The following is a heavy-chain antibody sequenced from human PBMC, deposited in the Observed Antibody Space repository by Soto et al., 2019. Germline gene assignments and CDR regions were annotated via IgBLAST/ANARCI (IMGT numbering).Heavy chain of an antibody. Sequence: SETLSLTCTVSGGSISSYYWSWIRQPPGKGLEWIGYIYYSGSTNYNPSLKSRVTISVDTSKNQFSLKLSSVTAADTAVYYCARVLPGGAVAGTYDYWGQGTLVTVS. J-gene: IGHJ4*02. D-gene: IGHD6-19*01. V-gene: IGHV4-59*01. CDR1: GGSISSYY. CDR2: IYYSGST. CDR3: ARVLPGGAVAGTYDY.